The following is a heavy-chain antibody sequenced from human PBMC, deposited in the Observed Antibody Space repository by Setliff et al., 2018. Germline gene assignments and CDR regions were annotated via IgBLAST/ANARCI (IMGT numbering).Heavy chain of an antibody. J-gene: IGHJ1*01. V-gene: IGHV4-59*01. CDR3: ARAGLAAAGRKGVIGH. CDR2: IYNSGST. Sequence: SETLSLTCTVSGGSISSYYWSWIRQPPGKGLEWIGYIYNSGSTNYNPSLKSRVTISVDTSKNQISLKLTSVTAADTAVYYCARAGLAAAGRKGVIGHWGQGTLVTVSS. D-gene: IGHD6-13*01. CDR1: GGSISSYY.